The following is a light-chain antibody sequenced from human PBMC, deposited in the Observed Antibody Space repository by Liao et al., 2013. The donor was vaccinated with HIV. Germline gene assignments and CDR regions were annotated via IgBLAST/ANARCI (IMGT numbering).Light chain of an antibody. Sequence: SYELTQPPSLSVSPGQTAHITCTGAQLFDQSAFWYQQRPGQSPVLVIYHNNKRPSGIPERFSGSKSGITATLTITGTQAMDEADYYCQTWDSSTSVFGSGTKVTVL. CDR2: HNN. CDR3: QTWDSSTSV. CDR1: QLFDQS. V-gene: IGLV3-1*01. J-gene: IGLJ1*01.